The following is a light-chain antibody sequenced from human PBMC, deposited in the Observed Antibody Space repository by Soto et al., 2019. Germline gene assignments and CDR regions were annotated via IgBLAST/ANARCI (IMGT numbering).Light chain of an antibody. CDR3: HQCGSSPAT. V-gene: IGKV3-20*01. CDR2: GAS. Sequence: EIVLTQSPGTLSLSPGERATLSCRASQSVSSSFLAWYQQKPGQAPRLLIYGASSRATGIPDRFSGSGSGTDFTLTISRLEPEDFAVYYCHQCGSSPATFGQGTKVDNK. J-gene: IGKJ1*01. CDR1: QSVSSSF.